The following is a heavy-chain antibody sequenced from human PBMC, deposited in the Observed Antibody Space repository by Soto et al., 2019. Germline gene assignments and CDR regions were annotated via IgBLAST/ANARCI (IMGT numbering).Heavy chain of an antibody. J-gene: IGHJ4*02. V-gene: IGHV3-7*01. D-gene: IGHD2-8*01. CDR3: AKYCSSDVCFDY. CDR1: GFTLSNFY. CDR2: IKGDGSDA. Sequence: EVQLVESGGGLVQPGGSLRLSCAASGFTLSNFYISWVRQAPGKGLEWLGNIKGDGSDAHYVDSVKGRFTISRDNAKNSLYLQMSSLRDEDTAVYYCAKYCSSDVCFDYWGQGTLVTVSS.